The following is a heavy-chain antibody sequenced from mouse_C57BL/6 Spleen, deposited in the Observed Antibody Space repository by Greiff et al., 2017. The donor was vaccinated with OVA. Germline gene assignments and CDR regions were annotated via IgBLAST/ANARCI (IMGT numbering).Heavy chain of an antibody. Sequence: EVQLVESGGGLVKPGGSLKLSCAASGFTFSSYAMSWVRQTPEKRLEWVATISDGGSYTYYPDNVKGRFTISRDNAKNNLYLQMSHLKSEDTAMYYCARDYSNYEDAMDYWGQGTSVTVSS. CDR3: ARDYSNYEDAMDY. CDR2: ISDGGSYT. CDR1: GFTFSSYA. D-gene: IGHD2-5*01. J-gene: IGHJ4*01. V-gene: IGHV5-4*01.